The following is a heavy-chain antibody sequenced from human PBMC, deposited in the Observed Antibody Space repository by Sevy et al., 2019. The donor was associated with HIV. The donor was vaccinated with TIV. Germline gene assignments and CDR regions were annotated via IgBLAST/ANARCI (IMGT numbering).Heavy chain of an antibody. CDR1: GFTFHTYA. V-gene: IGHV3-30-3*01. Sequence: GGSLRLSCAASGFTFHTYAVLWVRQAPGKGLEWLTLISYDGVNKYHADSGKGPLTISIDNSKNTLHLQMDSLRVEDTALYYCARVAVEYCTNDCYHRFDHWGQGTLVTLSS. CDR2: ISYDGVNK. D-gene: IGHD2-8*01. CDR3: ARVAVEYCTNDCYHRFDH. J-gene: IGHJ4*02.